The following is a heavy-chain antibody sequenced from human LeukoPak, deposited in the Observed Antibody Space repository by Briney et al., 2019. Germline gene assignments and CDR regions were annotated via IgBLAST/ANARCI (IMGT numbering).Heavy chain of an antibody. CDR1: GFTFSSHA. V-gene: IGHV3-21*01. D-gene: IGHD4-17*01. CDR3: ARAPGDYGDSHYYYYYYMDV. Sequence: GGSLRLSCAASGFTFSSHAMNWVRQAPGKGLEWVSSISGRSTDIYYADSVKGRFTISRDNAKNSLYLQMNSLRAEDTAVYYCARAPGDYGDSHYYYYYYMDVWGKGTTVTVSS. J-gene: IGHJ6*03. CDR2: ISGRSTDI.